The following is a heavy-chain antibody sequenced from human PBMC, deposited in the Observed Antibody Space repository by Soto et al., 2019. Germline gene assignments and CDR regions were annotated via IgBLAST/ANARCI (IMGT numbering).Heavy chain of an antibody. Sequence: EVHLVESGGRLVQPGGSLRLSCAASGFTVSSKYMSWVRQTPGKGLEWVSLIQSGGPTYYADSVTGRCTISRDTSENTLQLQMDSLRAEDTAVCYCARDDVLCDGGRCYGGPLDVWGKGTTVTVSS. J-gene: IGHJ6*03. CDR1: GFTVSSKY. CDR3: ARDDVLCDGGRCYGGPLDV. CDR2: IQSGGPT. D-gene: IGHD2-15*01. V-gene: IGHV3-66*01.